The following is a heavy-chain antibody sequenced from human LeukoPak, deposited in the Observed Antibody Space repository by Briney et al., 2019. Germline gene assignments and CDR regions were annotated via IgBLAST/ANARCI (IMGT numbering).Heavy chain of an antibody. CDR3: ARGERWLQIGAFDI. J-gene: IGHJ3*02. CDR2: INHSGST. CDR1: GGSFSGYY. Sequence: PSETLSLTCAVYGGSFSGYYWSWIRQPPGKGLEWIGEINHSGSTNYNPSLKSRVTISVDTSKNQFSLKLSSVTAADTAVYYCARGERWLQIGAFDIWGQGTMVTVSS. D-gene: IGHD5-24*01. V-gene: IGHV4-34*01.